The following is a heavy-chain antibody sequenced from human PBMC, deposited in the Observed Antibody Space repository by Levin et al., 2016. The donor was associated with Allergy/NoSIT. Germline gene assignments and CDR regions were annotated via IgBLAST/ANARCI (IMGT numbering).Heavy chain of an antibody. Sequence: WVRQAPGQGLEWMGIINPSGGSTSYAQKFQGRVTMTRDTSTSTVYMELSSLRSEDTAVYYCARVRAAAGKRFDYWGQGTLVTVSS. CDR3: ARVRAAAGKRFDY. V-gene: IGHV1-46*01. D-gene: IGHD6-13*01. J-gene: IGHJ4*02. CDR2: INPSGGST.